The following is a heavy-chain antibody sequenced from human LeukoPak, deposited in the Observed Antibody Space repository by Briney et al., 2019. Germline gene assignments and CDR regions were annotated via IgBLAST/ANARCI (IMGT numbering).Heavy chain of an antibody. V-gene: IGHV3-49*03. CDR1: GFTFGDYA. CDR3: TREDIVVVPAVSSAFDI. Sequence: GGSLRLSCTASGFTFGDYAMSWSRQAPGKGLEWVGFIRSKAYGGTTEYAASVKGRFTISRDDSKSIAYLQMNGLKTEDTAVYYCTREDIVVVPAVSSAFDIWGQGTMVTVSS. D-gene: IGHD2-2*01. CDR2: IRSKAYGGTT. J-gene: IGHJ3*02.